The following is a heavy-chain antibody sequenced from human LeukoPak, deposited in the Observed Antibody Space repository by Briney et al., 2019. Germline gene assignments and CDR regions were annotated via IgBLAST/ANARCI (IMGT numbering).Heavy chain of an antibody. J-gene: IGHJ4*02. CDR2: IYSGGST. V-gene: IGHV3-66*01. CDR1: GFTVCNNY. Sequence: GGSLRLSCAASGFTVCNNYMNWVRQAPGKGLEWVSVIYSGGSTYYADSVKGRFTISRDNSKNTLYLQMNSLRAEDTAVYYCARETTYGPFDSWGQGTLVIVSS. D-gene: IGHD3-10*01. CDR3: ARETTYGPFDS.